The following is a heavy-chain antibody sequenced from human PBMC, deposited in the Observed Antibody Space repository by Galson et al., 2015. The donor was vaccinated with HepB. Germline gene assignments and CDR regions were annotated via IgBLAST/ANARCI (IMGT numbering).Heavy chain of an antibody. CDR1: GFTIDDFA. J-gene: IGHJ6*02. CDR3: AKSRGSYYYGLDV. V-gene: IGHV3-9*01. D-gene: IGHD3-16*01. CDR2: ITWNSGTI. Sequence: SLRLSCAASGFTIDDFAMHWVRQAPGKGLQWVSGITWNSGTIDYADSVKGRFTISRDNAKNSVYLQMNSLRDEDTALYYCAKSRGSYYYGLDVWGQGTRVTVSS.